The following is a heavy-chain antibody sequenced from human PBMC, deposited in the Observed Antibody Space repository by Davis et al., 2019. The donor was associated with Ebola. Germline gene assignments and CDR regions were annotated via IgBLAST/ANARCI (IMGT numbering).Heavy chain of an antibody. V-gene: IGHV4-30-2*01. CDR1: GGSISSGDYS. Sequence: MPSETLSLTCAVSGGSISSGDYSWSWIRQPPGMGLEWIGYIIHSGGTFYNPSLKSRVIISVDRSKNQFSLRLNSVTAADTAVYYCVRGGERSDWFDPWGQGTLVTVSS. CDR3: VRGGERSDWFDP. CDR2: IIHSGGT. D-gene: IGHD3-10*01. J-gene: IGHJ5*02.